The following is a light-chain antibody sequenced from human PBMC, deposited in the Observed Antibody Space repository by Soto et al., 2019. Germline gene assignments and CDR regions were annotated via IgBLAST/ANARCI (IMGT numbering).Light chain of an antibody. CDR2: ETS. J-gene: IGKJ1*01. CDR3: QQYKSNSPWT. CDR1: QSISSW. Sequence: DIQMTQSPSTLSASVGGRVTITCRASQSISSWLAWYQQKPGKAPKLLIYETSILEVGVPSRFSGSGSGAEFTLTISSLQPDDSASYFCQQYKSNSPWTFGQGTKVEI. V-gene: IGKV1-5*03.